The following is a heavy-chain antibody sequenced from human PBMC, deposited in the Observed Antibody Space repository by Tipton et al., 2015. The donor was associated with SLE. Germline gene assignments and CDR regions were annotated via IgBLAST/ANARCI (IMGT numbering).Heavy chain of an antibody. J-gene: IGHJ6*03. CDR1: GDSISSGSHY. CDR3: ATLAVGSDKNYYYYYMDV. CDR2: ISTSGST. V-gene: IGHV4-61*02. Sequence: LRLSCTVSGDSISSGSHYWSWIRQPAGEGLEWIGRISTSGSTNFNPSLKSRVTMSVDTSKNQFSLKLSSVTAADTAIYYCATLAVGSDKNYYYYYMDVWGKGTSVTVSS. D-gene: IGHD2-21*01.